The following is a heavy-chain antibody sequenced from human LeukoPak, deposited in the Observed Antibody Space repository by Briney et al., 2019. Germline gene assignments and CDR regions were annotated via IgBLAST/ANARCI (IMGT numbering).Heavy chain of an antibody. CDR3: ASRGATSPFDY. CDR1: GDSISSSSYY. D-gene: IGHD1-26*01. Sequence: SETLSLTCTVSGDSISSSSYYWGWNRPPPGKGLEGIGSNYYSGSTYYNPSLKSRVTISVDTSKNQFSLKLSSVTAADTAVYYCASRGATSPFDYWGQGTLLTVSS. J-gene: IGHJ4*02. V-gene: IGHV4-39*01. CDR2: NYYSGST.